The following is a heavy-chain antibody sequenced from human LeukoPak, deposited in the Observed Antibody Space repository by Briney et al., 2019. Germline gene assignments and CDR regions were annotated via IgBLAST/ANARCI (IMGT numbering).Heavy chain of an antibody. CDR3: AREPPRGYYYYGMDV. J-gene: IGHJ6*02. CDR1: GFTFTTYS. CDR2: ISSSSPI. V-gene: IGHV3-48*04. Sequence: PGGSLRLSCAASGFTFTTYSMNWVRQAPGKGLEWVSYISSSSPINYADSVKGRFTISRDNAKNSLYLQMNSLRAEDTAVYYCAREPPRGYYYYGMDVWGQGTTVTVSS.